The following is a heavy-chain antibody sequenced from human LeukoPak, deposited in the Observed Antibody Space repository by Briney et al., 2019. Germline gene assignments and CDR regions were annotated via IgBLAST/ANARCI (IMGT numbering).Heavy chain of an antibody. Sequence: PGGSLRLSCAASGFTFSSYSMNWVRQAPGKGLEWVSSISSSSSYIYYADSVKGRFTISRDNAKNSLYLRMNSLRAEDTAVYYCARVDRYYYYMDVWGKGTTVTVSS. CDR1: GFTFSSYS. CDR2: ISSSSSYI. J-gene: IGHJ6*03. V-gene: IGHV3-21*01. CDR3: ARVDRYYYYMDV.